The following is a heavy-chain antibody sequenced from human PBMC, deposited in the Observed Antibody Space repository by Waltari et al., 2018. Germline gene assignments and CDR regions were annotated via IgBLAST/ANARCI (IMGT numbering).Heavy chain of an antibody. CDR3: ARNPQNCGGDCYADY. CDR2: IMPGDSDT. V-gene: IGHV5-51*03. CDR1: GYSFTSYW. Sequence: EVQLVQSGAEVKKPGESLKISCKGSGYSFTSYWIGWVSQMPGKGLEWMGIIMPGDSDTRSSPSFQGQVTISADKSISTAYLQWSSLKASDTAMYYCARNPQNCGGDCYADYWGQGTLVTVSS. J-gene: IGHJ4*02. D-gene: IGHD2-21*01.